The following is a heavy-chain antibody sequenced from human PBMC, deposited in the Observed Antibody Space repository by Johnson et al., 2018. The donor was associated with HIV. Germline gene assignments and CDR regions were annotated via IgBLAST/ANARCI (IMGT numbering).Heavy chain of an antibody. J-gene: IGHJ3*02. V-gene: IGHV3-30*04. CDR1: GFTFSGFA. CDR2: ISHDGLNE. D-gene: IGHD1-26*01. Sequence: QVQLVESGGGVVQPGRSLRLSCAASGFTFSGFAIHWVRQAPGKGLEWVAIISHDGLNEYYADSVKGRFTISRDNSKNTLFLQMDSLRAEDTAVYYCAREHGSYYRHEAFDIWGQGTMVTVSS. CDR3: AREHGSYYRHEAFDI.